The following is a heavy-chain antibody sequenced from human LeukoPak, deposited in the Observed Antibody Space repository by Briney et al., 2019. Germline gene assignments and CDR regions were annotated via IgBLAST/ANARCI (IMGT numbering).Heavy chain of an antibody. CDR2: VNPFFGTA. J-gene: IGHJ4*02. Sequence: SVKVSCKVSGYTLTELSMHWVRQAPGQGLEWMGGVNPFFGTAKYAQKFQGRVTITADESTSTAYMELSSLRSEDTAVYYCASLYSSAWYMGDFWGQGTLVTVSS. D-gene: IGHD6-19*01. V-gene: IGHV1-69*13. CDR1: GYTLTELS. CDR3: ASLYSSAWYMGDF.